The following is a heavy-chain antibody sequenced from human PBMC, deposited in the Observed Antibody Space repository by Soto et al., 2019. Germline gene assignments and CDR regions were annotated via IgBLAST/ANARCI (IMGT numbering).Heavy chain of an antibody. D-gene: IGHD6-19*01. CDR3: AKDRSIGWQTTSSVSDY. CDR1: GFTVSSNY. Sequence: GGSLRLSCAASGFTVSSNYMSWVRQAPGKGLEWVSIIYTDGTTYYADSVKGRFTVSRDNSKKMLYLQMNSLRVEDTAVYYCAKDRSIGWQTTSSVSDYWGQRIVVTFSS. CDR2: IYTDGTT. V-gene: IGHV3-53*01. J-gene: IGHJ4*02.